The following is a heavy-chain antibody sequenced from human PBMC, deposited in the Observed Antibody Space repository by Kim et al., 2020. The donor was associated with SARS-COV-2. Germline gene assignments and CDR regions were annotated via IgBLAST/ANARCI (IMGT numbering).Heavy chain of an antibody. V-gene: IGHV1-69*13. CDR3: ADMGNSGHKRSWFDP. CDR2: IIPIFGTA. D-gene: IGHD4-4*01. J-gene: IGHJ5*02. CDR1: GGTFSSYA. Sequence: SVKVSCKASGGTFSSYAISWVRQAPGQGLEWMGGIIPIFGTANYAQKFQGRVTITADESTSTAYMELSSLRSEDTAVYYCADMGNSGHKRSWFDPWGQGTLVTVSS.